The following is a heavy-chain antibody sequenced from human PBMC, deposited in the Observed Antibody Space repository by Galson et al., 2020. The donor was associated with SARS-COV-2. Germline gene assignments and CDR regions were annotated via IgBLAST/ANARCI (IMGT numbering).Heavy chain of an antibody. CDR1: GFTFGRYA. V-gene: IGHV3-23*01. CDR3: ARDRGIDFGDQLDY. CDR2: NSGPGSST. Sequence: GSLRLSCAASGFTFGRYALAWVRQAPGKGLEWVSSNSGPGSSTYYADSAKGRFTISRDSSTNTVSLQMDSLRDEDTAVYYCARDRGIDFGDQLDYWGQGTLVTVSS. J-gene: IGHJ4*01. D-gene: IGHD4-17*01.